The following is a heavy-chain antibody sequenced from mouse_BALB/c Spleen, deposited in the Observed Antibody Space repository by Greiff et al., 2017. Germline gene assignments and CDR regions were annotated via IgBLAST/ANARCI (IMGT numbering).Heavy chain of an antibody. J-gene: IGHJ3*01. CDR1: GFSLTSYG. CDR2: IWAGGST. D-gene: IGHD4-1*01. CDR3: AREGTGPFAY. V-gene: IGHV2-9*02. Sequence: VKLMESGPGLVAPSQSLSITCTVSGFSLTSYGVHWVRQPPGKGLEWLGVIWAGGSTNYNSALMSRLSISKDNSKSQVFLKMNSLQTDDTAMYYCAREGTGPFAYWGQGTLVTVSA.